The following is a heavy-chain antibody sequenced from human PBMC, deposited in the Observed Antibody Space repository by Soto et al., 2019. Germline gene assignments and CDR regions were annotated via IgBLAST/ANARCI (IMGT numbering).Heavy chain of an antibody. J-gene: IGHJ3*01. Sequence: QITLKESGPPLVKPTQTLTLTCTFSGFSLTTSGRGVGWIRQPPGKALEWLALFFWGDDKRYSPSLKTRLTISKDTTKNPLVLTMPKMGPEAPSSYYRAHRFAMMDAFDVWGQGTVVTVSS. D-gene: IGHD3-16*01. CDR1: GFSLTTSGRG. V-gene: IGHV2-5*02. CDR2: FFWGDDK. CDR3: AHRFAMMDAFDV.